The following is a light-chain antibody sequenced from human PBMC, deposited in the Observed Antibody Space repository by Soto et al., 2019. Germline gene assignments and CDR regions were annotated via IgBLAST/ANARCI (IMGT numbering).Light chain of an antibody. V-gene: IGLV2-14*03. J-gene: IGLJ1*01. CDR1: SSDVGGYNY. Sequence: ALTQPASVSGSPGQSITISCTGTSSDVGGYNYVSWYQHHPGKAPKLMIYDVSNRPSGVSNRFSGSKSGNTASLIISGLQAEDEADYYCSSYTSSSTLSTYVFGTG. CDR3: SSYTSSSTLSTYV. CDR2: DVS.